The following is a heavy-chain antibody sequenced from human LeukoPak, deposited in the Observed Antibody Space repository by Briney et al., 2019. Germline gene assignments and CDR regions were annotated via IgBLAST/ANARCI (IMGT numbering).Heavy chain of an antibody. V-gene: IGHV5-51*01. CDR3: ARREYDSSGYYFSDAFDI. D-gene: IGHD3-22*01. CDR2: IYPGDSDT. Sequence: GESLKISCKGSGYSFTSYWIGWVRQMPGKGLEWMGIIYPGDSDTRYSPSFQGQVTISADKSISTAYLQWNSLKASDTAMYYCARREYDSSGYYFSDAFDIWGQGTMVTVSS. CDR1: GYSFTSYW. J-gene: IGHJ3*02.